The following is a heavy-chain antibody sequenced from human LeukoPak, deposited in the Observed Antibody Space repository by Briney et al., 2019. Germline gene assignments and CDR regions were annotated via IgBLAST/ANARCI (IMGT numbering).Heavy chain of an antibody. CDR3: ARGSTYYYDNGGFYVFFDY. D-gene: IGHD3-22*01. V-gene: IGHV4-4*07. Sequence: PSETLSLTCSVSGDSLNYYYWSWIRQPAGKGLQWIGRIYSSGDTNNSPSLRSRITMSIDTSNNQFSLKLSSVTAADTAVYYCARGSTYYYDNGGFYVFFDYWGQGLLVTVSS. J-gene: IGHJ4*02. CDR2: IYSSGDT. CDR1: GDSLNYYY.